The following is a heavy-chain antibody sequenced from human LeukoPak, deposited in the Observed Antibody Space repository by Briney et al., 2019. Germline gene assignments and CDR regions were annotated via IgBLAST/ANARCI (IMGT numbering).Heavy chain of an antibody. CDR3: ARGGYYDSSGYYYPDY. D-gene: IGHD3-22*01. V-gene: IGHV4-31*03. CDR2: IYYSGST. Sequence: SQTLSLTCTVSGGSISSGGYYWSWIRQHPGKGLEWIGYIYYSGSTYYNPSLKSRVTISVDTSKNQFSLKLSSVTAADTAVYYCARGGYYDSSGYYYPDYWGQGTLVIVSS. J-gene: IGHJ4*02. CDR1: GGSISSGGYY.